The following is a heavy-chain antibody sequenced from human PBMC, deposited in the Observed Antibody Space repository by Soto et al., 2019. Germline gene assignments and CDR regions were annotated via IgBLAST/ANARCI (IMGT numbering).Heavy chain of an antibody. J-gene: IGHJ3*02. CDR2: ISAYNVNT. Sequence: ASVKVSCKASGYTFTSYGISWVRQAPGQGLEWMGWISAYNVNTNYAQKLQGRVTMTTDTSTSTAYMELRSLRSDDTAVYYCARVVGQWLGDAFDIWGQGTMVTVSS. CDR3: ARVVGQWLGDAFDI. V-gene: IGHV1-18*01. CDR1: GYTFTSYG. D-gene: IGHD6-19*01.